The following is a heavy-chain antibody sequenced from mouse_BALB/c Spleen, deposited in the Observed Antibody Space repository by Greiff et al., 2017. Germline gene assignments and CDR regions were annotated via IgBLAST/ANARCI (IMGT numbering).Heavy chain of an antibody. Sequence: QVQLKESGPGLVAPSQSLSITCTVSGFSLTSYGVHWVRQPPGKGLEWLGVIWAGGSTNYNSALMSRLSISKDNSKSQVFLKMNSLQTDDTAMYYCARDYGSSPYAMDYWGQGTSVTVSS. CDR2: IWAGGST. CDR3: ARDYGSSPYAMDY. CDR1: GFSLTSYG. D-gene: IGHD1-1*01. J-gene: IGHJ4*01. V-gene: IGHV2-9*02.